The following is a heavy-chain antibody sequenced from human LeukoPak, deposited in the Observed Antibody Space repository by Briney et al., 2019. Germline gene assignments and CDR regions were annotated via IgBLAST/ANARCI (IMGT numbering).Heavy chain of an antibody. V-gene: IGHV3-21*01. CDR3: ARVVVIAKDFDY. Sequence: GGSLRLSCAASGFTFSSYAMSWVRQAPGKGPEWVSSISSISTYRHYADAVKGRFTISRDNTKNSLYLQMDSLRVEDTAVYYCARVVVIAKDFDYWGQGTLVTVSS. J-gene: IGHJ4*02. CDR2: ISSISTYR. D-gene: IGHD2-21*01. CDR1: GFTFSSYA.